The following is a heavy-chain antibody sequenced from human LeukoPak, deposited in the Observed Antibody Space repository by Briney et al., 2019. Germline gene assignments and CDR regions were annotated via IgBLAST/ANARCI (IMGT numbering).Heavy chain of an antibody. J-gene: IGHJ4*02. V-gene: IGHV4-34*01. CDR3: ARVSDFWSGYGRGVFDY. Sequence: SETLSLTCAVYGGSFSGYYWSWIRQPPGKGLEWIGEINHSGSTNYNPSLKSRVTISVDTSKNQFSLKLSSVTAADTAVYYCARVSDFWSGYGRGVFDYWGEGTLVTVPS. CDR1: GGSFSGYY. CDR2: INHSGST. D-gene: IGHD3-3*01.